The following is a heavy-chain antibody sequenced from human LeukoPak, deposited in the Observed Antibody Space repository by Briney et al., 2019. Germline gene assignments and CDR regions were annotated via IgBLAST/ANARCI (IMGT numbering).Heavy chain of an antibody. V-gene: IGHV4-38-2*02. D-gene: IGHD3-3*01. Sequence: PSETLSLTCTVSGYSISSGYYWGWIRQPPGKGLEWIGSIYHSGSTYYNPSLKSRVTISVNTSKNQFSLKQSSVTAADTAVYYCARQGKFWSGYYPPYYYYMDVWGKGTTVTVSS. CDR2: IYHSGST. CDR3: ARQGKFWSGYYPPYYYYMDV. J-gene: IGHJ6*03. CDR1: GYSISSGYY.